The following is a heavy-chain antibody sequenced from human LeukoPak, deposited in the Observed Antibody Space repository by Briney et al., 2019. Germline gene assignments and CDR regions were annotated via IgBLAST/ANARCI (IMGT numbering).Heavy chain of an antibody. J-gene: IGHJ6*02. D-gene: IGHD1-26*01. CDR1: GFTVSTYW. CDR3: ASYRVSHGMDV. Sequence: GGSLRLSCAASGFTVSTYWMAWVRQAPGKGLEWVANIKGDGSEKYHGDSVTGRFTISRDNAKNSLYLQMNSLRAEDTAIYYCASYRVSHGMDVWGQGTTVTVSS. V-gene: IGHV3-7*01. CDR2: IKGDGSEK.